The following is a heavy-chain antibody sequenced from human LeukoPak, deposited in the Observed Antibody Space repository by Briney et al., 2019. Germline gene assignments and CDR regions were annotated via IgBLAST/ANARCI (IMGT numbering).Heavy chain of an antibody. D-gene: IGHD6-19*01. CDR2: IYYSGST. V-gene: IGHV4-39*07. CDR1: GGSISSSSYY. Sequence: SETLSLTCTVSGGSISSSSYYWGWIRQPPGKGLEWIGSIYYSGSTYYNPSLKSRVTISVDTSKNQFSLKLSSVTAADTAVYYCASGSGWPFRGDYWGQGTLVTVSS. CDR3: ASGSGWPFRGDY. J-gene: IGHJ4*02.